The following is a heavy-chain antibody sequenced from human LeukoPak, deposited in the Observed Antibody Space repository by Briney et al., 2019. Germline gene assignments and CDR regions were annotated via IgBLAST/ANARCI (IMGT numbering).Heavy chain of an antibody. D-gene: IGHD3/OR15-3a*01. CDR2: IRYDGSNK. V-gene: IGHV3-30*02. CDR1: GFTFSSYG. CDR3: AKGHGQSSYYYYYMDV. J-gene: IGHJ6*03. Sequence: PGGSLRLSCAASGFTFSSYGMHWVRQAPGKGLEWVAFIRYDGSNKYYADSVKGRFTISRDNSKNTLYLQMNSLRAEDTAVYYCAKGHGQSSYYYYYMDVWGKGTTVTISS.